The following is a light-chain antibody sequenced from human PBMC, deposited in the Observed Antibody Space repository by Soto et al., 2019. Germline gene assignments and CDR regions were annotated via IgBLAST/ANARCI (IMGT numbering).Light chain of an antibody. Sequence: DIRMTQSPSSLSSSVGDIFIITCRASQAISSYLAWYQQKPGNPPRLLIYEESTLHSGVPSRFSGRKVGTQFILTIDSLQPEDFATYYCQQVKSYPRTFGGGTKVDIK. V-gene: IGKV1-9*01. CDR2: EES. CDR3: QQVKSYPRT. CDR1: QAISSY. J-gene: IGKJ4*01.